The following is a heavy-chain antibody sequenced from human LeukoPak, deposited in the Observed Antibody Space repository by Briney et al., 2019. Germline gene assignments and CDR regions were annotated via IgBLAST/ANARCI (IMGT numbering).Heavy chain of an antibody. D-gene: IGHD1-7*01. Sequence: GGSLRLSCAASGFTFSNAWMSWVRQAPGKGLEWVGRIKSNAAGGTVEYAAPVKGRFTISRDDSQNTLYLQMNSLKTEDTALYYCTAYLTGTTMAWFDPWGQGTLVTVSS. CDR3: TAYLTGTTMAWFDP. CDR2: IKSNAAGGTV. CDR1: GFTFSNAW. V-gene: IGHV3-15*01. J-gene: IGHJ5*02.